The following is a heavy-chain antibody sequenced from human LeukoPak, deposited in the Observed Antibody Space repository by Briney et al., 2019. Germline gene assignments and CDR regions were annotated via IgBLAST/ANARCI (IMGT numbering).Heavy chain of an antibody. D-gene: IGHD3-16*01. CDR2: INHSGST. CDR3: ARGHRGLGY. J-gene: IGHJ4*02. CDR1: GGSFSGYY. V-gene: IGHV4-34*01. Sequence: SETLSLTCAVYGGSFSGYYWSWIRQPPGKGLEWIGEINHSGSTNYNPSLKSRVTISVDTSKNQFSLKLTSVTAADTAVYYCARGHRGLGYWGQGTLVTVSS.